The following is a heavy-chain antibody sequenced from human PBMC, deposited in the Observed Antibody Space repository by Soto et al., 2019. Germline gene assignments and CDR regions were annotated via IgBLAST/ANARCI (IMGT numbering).Heavy chain of an antibody. CDR2: VIPILGTT. CDR1: GGTFSTYA. CDR3: ATHARTSYFNDMDI. Sequence: QVQLVQSGAEVKKPGSSVKVSCKASGGTFSTYAISWVRQAPGQGLEWMEGVIPILGTTNNAQKFQGRITITADQPTNTSYKVITSPKSADTAQYSFATHARTSYFNDMDIWGQGTTDIGSS. J-gene: IGHJ6*02. D-gene: IGHD1-26*01. V-gene: IGHV1-69*12.